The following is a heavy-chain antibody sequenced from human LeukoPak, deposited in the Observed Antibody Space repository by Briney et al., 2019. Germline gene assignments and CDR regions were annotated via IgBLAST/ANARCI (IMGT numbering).Heavy chain of an antibody. CDR2: IYYSGST. J-gene: IGHJ4*02. CDR1: GGSISTYY. CDR3: ARDGVVNRADY. V-gene: IGHV4-59*01. D-gene: IGHD3-3*01. Sequence: SETLSLTCSVSGGSISTYYWSWLRQPPGKGLEWIGHIYYSGSTNYNPSLKGRLTMSIDTSKKQFSLKLSSVTAADTAVYYCARDGVVNRADYWGQGTLVTVSS.